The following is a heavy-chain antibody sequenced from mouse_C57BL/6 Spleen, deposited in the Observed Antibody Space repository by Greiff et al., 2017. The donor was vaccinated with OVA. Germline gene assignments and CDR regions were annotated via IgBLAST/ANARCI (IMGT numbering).Heavy chain of an antibody. J-gene: IGHJ3*01. V-gene: IGHV1-26*01. D-gene: IGHD2-5*01. CDR2: INPNNGGT. CDR1: GYTFTDYY. CDR3: ASYSNYVGFAY. Sequence: EVKLQESGPELVKPGASVKISCKASGYTFTDYYMNWVKQSHGKSLEWIGDINPNNGGTSYNQKFKGKATLTVDKSSSTAYMELRSLTSEDSAVYYCASYSNYVGFAYWGQGTLVTVSA.